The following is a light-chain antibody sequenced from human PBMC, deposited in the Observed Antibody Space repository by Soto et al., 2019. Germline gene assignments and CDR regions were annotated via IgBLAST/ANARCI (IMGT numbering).Light chain of an antibody. CDR2: EVN. CDR1: NSDVGAYNY. V-gene: IGLV2-8*01. Sequence: QSALTQPPSASGSPGQSVIISGTGTNSDVGAYNYVSWYQQHPGKAPKLLIFEVNQRPSGVPDRFSGSKSGNTASLTVSGLQADDEADYFCSSFAGSNNVIFGGGTKLTVL. J-gene: IGLJ2*01. CDR3: SSFAGSNNVI.